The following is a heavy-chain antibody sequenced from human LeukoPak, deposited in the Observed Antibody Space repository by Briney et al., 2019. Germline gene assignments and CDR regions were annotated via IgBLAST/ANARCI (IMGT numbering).Heavy chain of an antibody. CDR3: GRYGLGYYYMDV. J-gene: IGHJ6*03. CDR1: GFIFNNYE. Sequence: GGSLRLSCAASGFIFNNYEMNWVRQAPGKGLEWVSYISISGRSIYYADSVKGRFTISRDNAQNSLYLQMNSLRAEDTAVYYCGRYGLGYYYMDVWGKGTTVTVSS. CDR2: ISISGRSI. V-gene: IGHV3-48*03. D-gene: IGHD6-19*01.